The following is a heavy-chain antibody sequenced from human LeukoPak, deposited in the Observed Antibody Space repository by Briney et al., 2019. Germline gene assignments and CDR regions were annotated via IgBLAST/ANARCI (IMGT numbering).Heavy chain of an antibody. CDR2: IKEDGSEK. V-gene: IGHV3-7*04. CDR3: ARVLGYFDL. J-gene: IGHJ2*01. D-gene: IGHD6-6*01. Sequence: GGSLRLSCAASGFTFSTYWMNWVRQAPGKGLEWVAHIKEDGSEKFYVDSVRGRITISRDNAKNSLFLQMNSLRAEDTAVYYCARVLGYFDLWGRGTLVTVSS. CDR1: GFTFSTYW.